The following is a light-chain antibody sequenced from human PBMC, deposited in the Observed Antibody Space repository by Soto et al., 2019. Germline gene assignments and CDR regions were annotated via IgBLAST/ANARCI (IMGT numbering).Light chain of an antibody. CDR2: DDS. CDR1: NIGSKS. CDR3: QVWDSGADHVV. V-gene: IGLV3-21*02. J-gene: IGLJ2*01. Sequence: SYELTQPPSVSVAPGQTAKITCGGDNIGSKSVHWCQQKPGQAPVLVVHDDSDRPSGIPERISGSNSGNTATLTISRVEAGDEADYYCQVWDSGADHVVFGGGTKVTVL.